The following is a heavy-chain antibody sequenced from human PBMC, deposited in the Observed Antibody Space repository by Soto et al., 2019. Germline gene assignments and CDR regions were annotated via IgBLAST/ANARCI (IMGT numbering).Heavy chain of an antibody. CDR3: AKDLSTSPYYYYYGMDV. D-gene: IGHD2-2*01. Sequence: GGSLRLSCAASGFTFSSYAMSWVRQAPGKGLEWVSAISGSGGSTYYADSVKGRFTISRDNSKNTLYLQMNSLRAEDTAVYYCAKDLSTSPYYYYYGMDVWGQGTTVTVSS. V-gene: IGHV3-23*01. CDR1: GFTFSSYA. CDR2: ISGSGGST. J-gene: IGHJ6*02.